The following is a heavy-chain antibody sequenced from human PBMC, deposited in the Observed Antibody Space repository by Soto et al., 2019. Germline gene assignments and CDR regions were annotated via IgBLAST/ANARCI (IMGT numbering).Heavy chain of an antibody. Sequence: PSETLSLTCTVSGGSISPYYWSWIRQPPGKGLEWIGYVYYSGNTNYNPSLESRVTISVDTSRNRFSLNLTSATAADTAVYYCARKGAAASYAYYYMDVWGRGTAVTVSS. V-gene: IGHV4-59*01. J-gene: IGHJ6*03. CDR3: ARKGAAASYAYYYMDV. D-gene: IGHD6-13*01. CDR2: VYYSGNT. CDR1: GGSISPYY.